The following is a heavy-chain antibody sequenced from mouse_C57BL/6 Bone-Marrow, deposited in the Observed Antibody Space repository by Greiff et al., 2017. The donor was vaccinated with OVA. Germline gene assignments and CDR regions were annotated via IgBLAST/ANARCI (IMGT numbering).Heavy chain of an antibody. CDR3: ANRYYYGSSDEAMDY. J-gene: IGHJ4*01. CDR2: IDPEDGET. V-gene: IGHV14-2*01. D-gene: IGHD1-1*01. CDR1: GFNIKDYY. Sequence: VQLQQSGAELVKPGASVKLSCTASGFNIKDYYMHWVKQRTEQGLEWIGRIDPEDGETNYAPKFKGKATITADTSSNTSHLQLSSLTSEDTAVYYSANRYYYGSSDEAMDYWGQGTSVTVSS.